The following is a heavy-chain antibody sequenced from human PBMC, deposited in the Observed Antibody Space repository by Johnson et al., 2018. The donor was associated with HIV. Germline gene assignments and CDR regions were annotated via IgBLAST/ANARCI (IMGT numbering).Heavy chain of an antibody. V-gene: IGHV3-48*03. Sequence: VQLVESGGGLVQPGGSLRLSCAASGFTFSSYAMHWVRQAPGKGLEWVSYISSSGTTIYSADSVQGRFTTSRDNAKNSLYLQMHSLRAEETAVYYCARSKDCMVGTCPDAFDIWGQGTLVMVSS. CDR3: ARSKDCMVGTCPDAFDI. J-gene: IGHJ3*02. CDR1: GFTFSSYA. D-gene: IGHD2-15*01. CDR2: ISSSGTTI.